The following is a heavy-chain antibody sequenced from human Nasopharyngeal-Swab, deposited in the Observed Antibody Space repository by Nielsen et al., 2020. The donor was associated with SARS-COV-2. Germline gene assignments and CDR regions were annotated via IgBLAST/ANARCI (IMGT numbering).Heavy chain of an antibody. D-gene: IGHD2-15*01. Sequence: CAAPGFLLSNYAMLWVLQAPGKGLERVSVISGRGGSTYYVDPVKGRFTISRDNSKNKLYLQMNSLCAEDTAVYYCVRYCSGGTCKYYYYGMDVWGQGTTVTVSS. CDR1: GFLLSNYA. CDR2: ISGRGGST. CDR3: VRYCSGGTCKYYYYGMDV. V-gene: IGHV3-23*01. J-gene: IGHJ6*02.